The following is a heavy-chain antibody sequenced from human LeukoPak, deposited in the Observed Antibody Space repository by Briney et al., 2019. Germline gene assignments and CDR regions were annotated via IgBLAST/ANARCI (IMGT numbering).Heavy chain of an antibody. CDR1: GYTFTSYG. Sequence: ASVKVSCKASGYTFTSYGISWVRQSPGQGLEWMGWISAYNGNTNYAQKLQGRVTMTTDTSTSTAYMELRSLRSDDTAVYYCARDKVGYSTPDYWGQGTLVTVSS. CDR3: ARDKVGYSTPDY. D-gene: IGHD6-13*01. CDR2: ISAYNGNT. V-gene: IGHV1-18*01. J-gene: IGHJ4*02.